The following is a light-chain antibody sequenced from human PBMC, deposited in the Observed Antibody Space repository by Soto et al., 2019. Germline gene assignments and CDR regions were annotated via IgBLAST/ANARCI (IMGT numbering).Light chain of an antibody. V-gene: IGKV3-20*01. CDR2: GAS. Sequence: EIVLTQSPGTLSLSPGERATLSCRASQSVTGSYLAWYQQKPGQAPRLLIYGASSRASGIPDRFSGSGSGKDFTLTISRLEPEDFAVYYCQQYGSSPPVTFGPGTKVDIK. CDR3: QQYGSSPPVT. J-gene: IGKJ3*01. CDR1: QSVTGSY.